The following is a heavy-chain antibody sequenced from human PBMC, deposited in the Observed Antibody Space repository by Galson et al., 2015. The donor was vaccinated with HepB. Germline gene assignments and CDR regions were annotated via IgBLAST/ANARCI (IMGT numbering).Heavy chain of an antibody. D-gene: IGHD3-22*01. J-gene: IGHJ4*02. Sequence: TLSLTCTVSGGSISSATYYWSWTRQHPGKGLEWIGHIYYSGSTYYNPSLRSRVTISGDTSKNQFSLKLNSVTAADTAVYYCARARVSSGLYFDNWGQETLVTVSS. CDR1: GGSISSATYY. CDR3: ARARVSSGLYFDN. V-gene: IGHV4-31*03. CDR2: IYYSGST.